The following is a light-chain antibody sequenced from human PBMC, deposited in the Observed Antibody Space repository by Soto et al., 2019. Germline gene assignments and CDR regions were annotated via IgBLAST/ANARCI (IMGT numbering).Light chain of an antibody. V-gene: IGLV1-44*01. CDR2: EVN. J-gene: IGLJ3*02. CDR3: SSFAANDNVV. CDR1: RSNIGKNA. Sequence: QSVLTQSPSASGTPGQRVTISCSGSRSNIGKNAVNWYQQLPGTAPKLMIYEVNKRPSGVPDRFSGSKSGNTASLTVSGLQAGDEGDYYCSSFAANDNVVFGGGTKLTVL.